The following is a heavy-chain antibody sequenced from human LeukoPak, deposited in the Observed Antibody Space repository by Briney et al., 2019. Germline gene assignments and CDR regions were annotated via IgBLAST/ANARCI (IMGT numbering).Heavy chain of an antibody. D-gene: IGHD6-19*01. J-gene: IGHJ4*02. CDR2: IYYSGST. V-gene: IGHV4-59*12. CDR3: ARGYSSGWYDY. Sequence: SETLSLTCTVSGGSISSYYWSWIRQPPGKGLEWIGYIYYSGSTYYNPSLKSRVTISVDTSKNQFSLRLSSVTAADTAVYYCARGYSSGWYDYWGQGTLVTVSS. CDR1: GGSISSYY.